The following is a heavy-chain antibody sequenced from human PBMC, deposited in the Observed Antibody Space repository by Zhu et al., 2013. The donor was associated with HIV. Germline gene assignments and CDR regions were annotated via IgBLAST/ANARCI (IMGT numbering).Heavy chain of an antibody. CDR2: IIPIFGTA. Sequence: QVQLVQSGAEVKKPGSSVKVSCKASGGTFSSYAISWVRQAPGQGLEWMGGIIPIFGTANYAQKFQGRVTITADESTSTAYMELSSLRSEDTAVYYCASYVGRLDSSGWYYFDYWGQGTLVTVSS. CDR3: ASYVGRLDSSGWYYFDY. J-gene: IGHJ4*02. V-gene: IGHV1-69*01. CDR1: GGTFSSYA. D-gene: IGHD6-19*01.